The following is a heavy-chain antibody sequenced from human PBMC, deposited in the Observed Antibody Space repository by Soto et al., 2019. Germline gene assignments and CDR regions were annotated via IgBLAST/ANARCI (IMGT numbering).Heavy chain of an antibody. V-gene: IGHV4-34*01. J-gene: IGHJ4*02. CDR2: INHSGST. Sequence: SETLSLTCAVYGGSFIGYYWSWIRQPPGKGLEWIGEINHSGSTNYNPSLKSRVTISVDTSKNQFSLKLSSVTAADTAVYYCARHDYWGQGTLVTVSS. CDR3: ARHDY. CDR1: GGSFIGYY.